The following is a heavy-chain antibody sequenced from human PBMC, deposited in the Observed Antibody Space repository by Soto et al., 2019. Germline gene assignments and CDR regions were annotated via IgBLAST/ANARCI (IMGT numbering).Heavy chain of an antibody. J-gene: IGHJ4*02. Sequence: ASVKVSCKASGYTFTSYYMHWVRQAPGQGLEWMGIINPSGGSTSYAQKFQGRVTMTRDTSTSAVYMELSSLRSEDTAVYYCARSTVTTPYFDYWGQGTLVTVSS. CDR1: GYTFTSYY. D-gene: IGHD4-4*01. CDR3: ARSTVTTPYFDY. V-gene: IGHV1-46*01. CDR2: INPSGGST.